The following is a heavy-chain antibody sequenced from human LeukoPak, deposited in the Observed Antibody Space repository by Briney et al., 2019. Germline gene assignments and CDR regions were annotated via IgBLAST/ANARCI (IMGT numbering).Heavy chain of an antibody. CDR3: AKSRYCSSASCYGWNWFDP. CDR1: GFTFDDYA. D-gene: IGHD2-2*01. Sequence: PGGSLRLSWAASGFTFDDYAMHWFRQAPGKGLEWVSGISWHSGNVGYADSVRGRFTISRDNAKNSLYLQMNSLRAEDTAVYYCAKSRYCSSASCYGWNWFDPWGQGTLVTVSS. J-gene: IGHJ5*02. V-gene: IGHV3-9*01. CDR2: ISWHSGNV.